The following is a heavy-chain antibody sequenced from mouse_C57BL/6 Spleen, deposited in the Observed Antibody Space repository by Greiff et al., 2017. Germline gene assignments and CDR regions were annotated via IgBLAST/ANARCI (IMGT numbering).Heavy chain of an antibody. D-gene: IGHD2-10*02. J-gene: IGHJ3*01. V-gene: IGHV5-9-1*02. CDR2: ISSGGDYI. CDR1: GFTFSSYA. CDR3: TREMYGTAWFAY. Sequence: EVQVVESGEGLVKPGGSLKLSCAASGFTFSSYAMSWVRQTPEKRLEWVAYISSGGDYIYYADTVKGRFTISRDNARNTLYLQMSSLKSEDTAMYYCTREMYGTAWFAYWGQGTLVTVSA.